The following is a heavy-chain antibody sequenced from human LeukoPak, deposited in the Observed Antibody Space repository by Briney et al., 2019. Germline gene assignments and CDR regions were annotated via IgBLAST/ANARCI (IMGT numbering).Heavy chain of an antibody. V-gene: IGHV3-11*04. CDR1: GFTFSDYY. CDR3: AMGGYSSSSFRFDY. CDR2: ISSGGSTI. D-gene: IGHD6-6*01. J-gene: IGHJ4*02. Sequence: GGSLRLSCAASGFTFSDYYMSWIRQAPGRGLEWVSYISSGGSTIYYADSVKGRFTISRDNAKNSLYLQMNSLRAEDTAVYYCAMGGYSSSSFRFDYWGQGTLVTVSS.